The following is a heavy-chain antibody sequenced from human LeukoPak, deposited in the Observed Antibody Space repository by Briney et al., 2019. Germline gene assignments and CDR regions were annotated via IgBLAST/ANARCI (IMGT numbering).Heavy chain of an antibody. CDR2: ISSSGSTI. CDR1: GFTFSSYE. V-gene: IGHV3-48*03. D-gene: IGHD5-18*01. J-gene: IGHJ4*02. CDR3: ARETRRGIQLWLRAGLGGFDY. Sequence: GGSLRLSCAASGFTFSSYEMNWVRQAPGKGLEWVSYISSSGSTIYYADSVKGRFTISRDNAKNSLYLQMNSLRAEDTAVYYCARETRRGIQLWLRAGLGGFDYWGQGTLVTVSS.